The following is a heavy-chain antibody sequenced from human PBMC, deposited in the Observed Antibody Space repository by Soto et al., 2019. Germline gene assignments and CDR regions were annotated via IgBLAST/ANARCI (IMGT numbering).Heavy chain of an antibody. D-gene: IGHD3-22*01. Sequence: GESLKISCKGSGYSFFSHWIGWVRQMPGKGLEWVGIIYPAVSETRYSPSFQGQVTISVDKSINTAYLQWSSLKASDTAMYYCARRPWLSGYYDYWGQGTLVTVSS. CDR2: IYPAVSET. V-gene: IGHV5-51*01. CDR3: ARRPWLSGYYDY. CDR1: GYSFFSHW. J-gene: IGHJ4*02.